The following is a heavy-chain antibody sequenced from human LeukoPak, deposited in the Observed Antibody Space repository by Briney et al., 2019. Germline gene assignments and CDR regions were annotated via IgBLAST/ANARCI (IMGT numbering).Heavy chain of an antibody. CDR1: GASISIITYY. CDR3: AKNDSASTADY. D-gene: IGHD1-26*01. V-gene: IGHV4-39*01. Sequence: PSETLSLTCTVSGASISIITYYWGWIRQSPGKGLEWIGSINYSGSTYHNPSLKSRVTISVDTSKNQFSLKLSSLTAADTAVYYCAKNDSASTADYWGQGILVTVSS. J-gene: IGHJ4*02. CDR2: INYSGST.